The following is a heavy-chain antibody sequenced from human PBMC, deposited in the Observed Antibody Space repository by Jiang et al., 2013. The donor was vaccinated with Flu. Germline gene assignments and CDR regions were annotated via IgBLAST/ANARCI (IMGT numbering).Heavy chain of an antibody. CDR2: INTNTGNP. Sequence: QSGSELKKPGASVKVSCKASGYTFTSYAMNWVRQAPGQGLEWMGWINTNTGNPTYAQGFTGRFVFSLDTSVSTAYLQISSLKAEDTAVYYCARGDTYYDILTGYFPYNWFDPWGQGTLVTVSS. J-gene: IGHJ5*02. CDR1: GYTFTSYA. CDR3: ARGDTYYDILTGYFPYNWFDP. V-gene: IGHV7-4-1*02. D-gene: IGHD3-9*01.